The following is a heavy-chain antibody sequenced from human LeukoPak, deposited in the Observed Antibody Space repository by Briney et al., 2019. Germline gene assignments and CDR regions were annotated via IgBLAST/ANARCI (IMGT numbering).Heavy chain of an antibody. D-gene: IGHD6-6*01. CDR1: GGSINSGDYY. V-gene: IGHV4-30-2*01. CDR3: ARPVEYTSSPTDY. CDR2: IYHSGST. J-gene: IGHJ4*02. Sequence: PSETLSLTCTVSGGSINSGDYYWSWIRQPPGKGLEWIGYIYHSGSTYYNPSLKSRVTISADRSKNQFSLKLNSVTAADTAVYYCARPVEYTSSPTDYWGQGTLVTVSS.